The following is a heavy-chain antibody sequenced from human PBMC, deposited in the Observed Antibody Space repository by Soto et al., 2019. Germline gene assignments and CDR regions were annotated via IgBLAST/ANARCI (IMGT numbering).Heavy chain of an antibody. V-gene: IGHV1-69*13. J-gene: IGHJ6*02. CDR2: IIPIFGTA. CDR3: ANIIHGTTYYSYYSGMDV. Sequence: SVKVSCKASGGTFSSYAISWVRQAPGQGLEWMGGIIPIFGTANYAQKFQGRVTITADESTSTAYMELSSLRSEDTAVYYCANIIHGTTYYSYYSGMDVWGQGTTVKVSS. CDR1: GGTFSSYA. D-gene: IGHD1-7*01.